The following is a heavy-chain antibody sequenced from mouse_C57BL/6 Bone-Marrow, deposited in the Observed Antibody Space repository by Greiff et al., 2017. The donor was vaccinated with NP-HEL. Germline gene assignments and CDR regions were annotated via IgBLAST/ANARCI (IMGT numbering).Heavy chain of an antibody. D-gene: IGHD2-1*01. CDR2: FHPYNDDT. CDR1: GYTFTTYP. CDR3: ARGGNYWYYFDY. V-gene: IGHV1-47*01. J-gene: IGHJ2*01. Sequence: QVQLQQSGAELVKPGASVKMSCTASGYTFTTYPIEWVKQNHGKSLEWIGNFHPYNDDTEYTEKFKNKATLTVEKSSSTVYLELSRLTSDDSSVYYCARGGNYWYYFDYWGQGTTLTVSS.